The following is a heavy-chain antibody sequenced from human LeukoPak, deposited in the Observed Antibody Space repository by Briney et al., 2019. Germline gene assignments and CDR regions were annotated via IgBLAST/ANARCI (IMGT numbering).Heavy chain of an antibody. CDR2: IYHSGST. Sequence: SETLSLTCAASGYSMSSGYYWGWIRQPPGKGLEWIGSIYHSGSTYYNPSLKSRVTISVDRSKNQFSLKVNSVTAADTAVYYCARDMGYGDYVRLGDYWGQGTLVTVSS. V-gene: IGHV4-38-2*02. CDR3: ARDMGYGDYVRLGDY. D-gene: IGHD4-17*01. J-gene: IGHJ4*02. CDR1: GYSMSSGYY.